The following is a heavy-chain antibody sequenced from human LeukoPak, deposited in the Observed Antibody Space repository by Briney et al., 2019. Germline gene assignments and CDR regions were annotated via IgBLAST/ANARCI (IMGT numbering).Heavy chain of an antibody. Sequence: GESLKISCKGSGYSFTNYWIGWVRQMPGKGLEWMGIIYPGDSDTRYSPSFQGQVTNSADKSISTAYLQWSSLEASDTAMYYCARGGNGYNYLFDYWCQGTLVTVSS. CDR1: GYSFTNYW. CDR3: ARGGNGYNYLFDY. V-gene: IGHV5-51*01. J-gene: IGHJ4*02. D-gene: IGHD5-24*01. CDR2: IYPGDSDT.